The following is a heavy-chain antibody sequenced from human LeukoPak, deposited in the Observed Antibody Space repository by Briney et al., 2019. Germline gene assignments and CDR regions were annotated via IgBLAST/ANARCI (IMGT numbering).Heavy chain of an antibody. J-gene: IGHJ6*02. Sequence: PGGSLRLSCAASGFTFSSYAMSWVRQAPGKGLEWVSAISGSGGSTYYADSVKGRFTISRDNSKNTLYLQMNSLRAEDTAVYYCANVLGAGSGHGYYYGMDVWGQGTTVTVSS. CDR3: ANVLGAGSGHGYYYGMDV. D-gene: IGHD3-10*01. CDR2: ISGSGGST. V-gene: IGHV3-23*01. CDR1: GFTFSSYA.